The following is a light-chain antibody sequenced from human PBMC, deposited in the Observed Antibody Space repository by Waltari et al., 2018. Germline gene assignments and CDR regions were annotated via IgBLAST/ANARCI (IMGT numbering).Light chain of an antibody. Sequence: QSALTQPGSMSGSPGQSITLSCTGTSSDVGAYDSVNWYQQHPGKAPKLMIHSVDSRPSGISNRFSGSKSGNTASLTISGLQAEDEADYFCSSYAGNNILVFGGGTEVTVL. CDR2: SVD. V-gene: IGLV2-14*03. CDR3: SSYAGNNILV. J-gene: IGLJ2*01. CDR1: SSDVGAYDS.